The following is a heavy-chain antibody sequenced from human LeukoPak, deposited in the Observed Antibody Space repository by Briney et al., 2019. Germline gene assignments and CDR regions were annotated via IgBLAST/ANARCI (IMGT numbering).Heavy chain of an antibody. V-gene: IGHV3-30-3*01. Sequence: GRSLRLSCAASGFTFSSYAFHWVRQAPGKGLEWVALISDHESGSNEYYAASVKGRFTISRDNSRKTLSLQMNTLRIEDTAVYYCARSRGYCGGEAQCDFTYWGQEPWSPSPQ. CDR2: ISDHESGSNE. CDR1: GFTFSSYA. J-gene: IGHJ4*01. CDR3: ARSRGYCGGEAQCDFTY. D-gene: IGHD2-21*01.